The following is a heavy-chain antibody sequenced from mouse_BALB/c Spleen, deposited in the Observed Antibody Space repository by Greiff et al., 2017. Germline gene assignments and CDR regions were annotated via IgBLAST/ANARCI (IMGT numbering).Heavy chain of an antibody. CDR3: ARKGYSLYAMDY. V-gene: IGHV5-17*02. D-gene: IGHD2-12*01. J-gene: IGHJ4*01. CDR1: GFTFSSFG. CDR2: ISSGSSTI. Sequence: EVKLEESGGGLVQPGGSRKLSCAASGFTFSSFGMHWVRQAPEKGLEWVAYISSGSSTIYYADTVKGRFTISRDNPKNTLFLQMTSLRSEDTAMYYCARKGYSLYAMDYWGQGTSVTVSS.